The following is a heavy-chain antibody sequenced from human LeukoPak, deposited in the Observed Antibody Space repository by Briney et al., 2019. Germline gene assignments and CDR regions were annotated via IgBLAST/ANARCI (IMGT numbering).Heavy chain of an antibody. CDR3: ARPLMLTKGSPYYYYGMDV. V-gene: IGHV3-30*02. CDR2: IRSDESDK. Sequence: GGSLRLSCTTSGFTFSNYGMHWIRQAPGKGLEWVSFIRSDESDKYYSDSVKGRFTISRDNSKNTLYLQMNSLRAEDTAVYYCARPLMLTKGSPYYYYGMDVWGQGTTVTVSS. J-gene: IGHJ6*02. D-gene: IGHD2-8*01. CDR1: GFTFSNYG.